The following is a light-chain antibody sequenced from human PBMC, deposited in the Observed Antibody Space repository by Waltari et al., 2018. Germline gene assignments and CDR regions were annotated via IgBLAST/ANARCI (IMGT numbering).Light chain of an antibody. Sequence: DIVMTQTPLSLSVIPGQPASISCKSSQSLLHTSGRTYFYWYLQKPGQPPHLLIYEVSKRFSGVPDRFSGSGSGTEFTLKISRVEGEDVGLYYCMQSIQFARTFGQGTKLEIK. V-gene: IGKV2D-29*01. CDR3: MQSIQFART. CDR1: QSLLHTSGRTY. J-gene: IGKJ2*01. CDR2: EVS.